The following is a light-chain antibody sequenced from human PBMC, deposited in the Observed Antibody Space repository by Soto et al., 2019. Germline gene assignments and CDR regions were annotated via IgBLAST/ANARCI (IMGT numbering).Light chain of an antibody. J-gene: IGLJ3*02. CDR2: GNS. Sequence: QSALTQPPSVSGAPGQRVTISCAGSSSNIGAGYHVHWFQHLPGTAPKLLIFGNSNRPSGVPDRFSGSKSGTSASLAITGLQAEDEAEYFCQSYDSKLSGWVFGGGTKLTVL. CDR1: SSNIGAGYH. CDR3: QSYDSKLSGWV. V-gene: IGLV1-40*01.